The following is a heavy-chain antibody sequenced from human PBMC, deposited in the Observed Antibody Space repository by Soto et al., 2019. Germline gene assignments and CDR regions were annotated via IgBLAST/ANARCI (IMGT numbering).Heavy chain of an antibody. Sequence: ASVKVSCKASGYTFTSYRISWGRQAPGQGLEWMGWISAYNGNTNYAQKLQGRVTMTTDTSTSTAYMELRSLRSDDTAVYYCASVRRNWFDPWGQGTLVTVSS. CDR3: ASVRRNWFDP. J-gene: IGHJ5*02. D-gene: IGHD2-8*01. CDR2: ISAYNGNT. V-gene: IGHV1-18*01. CDR1: GYTFTSYR.